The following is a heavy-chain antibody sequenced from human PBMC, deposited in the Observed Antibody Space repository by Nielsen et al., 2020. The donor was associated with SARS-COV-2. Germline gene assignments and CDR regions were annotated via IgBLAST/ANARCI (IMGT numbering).Heavy chain of an antibody. CDR1: VDSVSSNSAA. Sequence: LTSAISVDSVSSNSAAWNWIRQSPARGLEWLGKTYYRSKWYTDYALFVKTRINIDADASKNQFSLHLNSVTLEDTAVYYRARDLGITTTADQPDAFDFWGQGTMVTVSS. CDR3: ARDLGITTTADQPDAFDF. V-gene: IGHV6-1*01. D-gene: IGHD1-1*01. CDR2: TYYRSKWYT. J-gene: IGHJ3*01.